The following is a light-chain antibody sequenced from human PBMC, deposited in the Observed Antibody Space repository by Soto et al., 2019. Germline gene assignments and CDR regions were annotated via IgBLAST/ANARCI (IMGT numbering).Light chain of an antibody. V-gene: IGKV1-27*01. Sequence: EIEMTQSPSTLSVSLGERATITCRASEGVSSNLAWYQQKPGSVPKLLMYDVSTMDAGIPSRFSGGGSGTDFTLTISSQEPEDVAIYYCQKCSDWQCTFGPGTKVDIK. CDR2: DVS. CDR3: QKCSDWQCT. J-gene: IGKJ3*01. CDR1: EGVSSN.